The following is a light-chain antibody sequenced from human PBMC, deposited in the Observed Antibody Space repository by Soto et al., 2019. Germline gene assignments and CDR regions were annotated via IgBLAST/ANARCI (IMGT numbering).Light chain of an antibody. Sequence: DIQLTQSPSFLSASVGDRVTMTCRASQGIGSFLAWYQQKPGKAPRLLIYSASTLQSGVSFRFSGSGSGTEFTLTISSLQSEDFATYYCRQFNSYPPTFGQGTKVEIK. J-gene: IGKJ1*01. V-gene: IGKV1-9*01. CDR2: SAS. CDR1: QGIGSF. CDR3: RQFNSYPPT.